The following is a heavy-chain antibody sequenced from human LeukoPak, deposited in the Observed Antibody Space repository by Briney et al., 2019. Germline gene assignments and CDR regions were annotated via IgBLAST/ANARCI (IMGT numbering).Heavy chain of an antibody. Sequence: GASLLISCTGSGYSFTSYWIGCVRPVPEEGLEWMGIIYPGDSITRYSPSFQGQVTISDDKSISTAYLQWSSLKASDTAMYYCAIGSGSYCAPYAAFDIWGQGTMVTVSS. J-gene: IGHJ3*02. CDR2: IYPGDSIT. V-gene: IGHV5-51*01. CDR1: GYSFTSYW. CDR3: AIGSGSYCAPYAAFDI. D-gene: IGHD1-26*01.